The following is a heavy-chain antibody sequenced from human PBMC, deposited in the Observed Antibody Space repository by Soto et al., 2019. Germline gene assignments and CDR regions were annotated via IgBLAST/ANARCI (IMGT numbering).Heavy chain of an antibody. J-gene: IGHJ4*02. V-gene: IGHV4-61*01. CDR3: ARGTPDGDYRAATDYFDS. Sequence: QVQLQESGPGLVKPSETLSLTCTVSGGSVSSGSYYWSWIRQPPGKGLEWIGYIYYSGSTNYNPSPKSRVTISVDTSKNQFSLELSSVTAADTAVYYCARGTPDGDYRAATDYFDSWGQGTLVTVSS. CDR2: IYYSGST. D-gene: IGHD4-17*01. CDR1: GGSVSSGSYY.